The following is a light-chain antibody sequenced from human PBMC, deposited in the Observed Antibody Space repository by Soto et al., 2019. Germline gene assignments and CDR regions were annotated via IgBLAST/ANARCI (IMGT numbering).Light chain of an antibody. J-gene: IGKJ5*01. Sequence: EIVMTQSPATLSVSPGERATLSCRASQSISSNLAWYQQKPGQAPRLLMFRTSSRATGFPARFSGSGSGTEFNLTISSLQSEDFAVYHCQQYGSSPLITFGQGTRLEIK. V-gene: IGKV3-15*01. CDR3: QQYGSSPLIT. CDR2: RTS. CDR1: QSISSN.